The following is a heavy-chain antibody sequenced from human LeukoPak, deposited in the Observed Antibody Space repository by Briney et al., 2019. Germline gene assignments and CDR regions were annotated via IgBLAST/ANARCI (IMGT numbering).Heavy chain of an antibody. D-gene: IGHD5-18*01. J-gene: IGHJ4*02. Sequence: ASVKVSCKASGYAFTSYDINWVRQAPGQGLEWMGWISVYNGNTKYAQKLQGRVTMTTETSTSTVYMELRSLRSDDTAVYYCARDRGYRGRWDYWGQGTLVTVSS. CDR3: ARDRGYRGRWDY. V-gene: IGHV1-18*01. CDR1: GYAFTSYD. CDR2: ISVYNGNT.